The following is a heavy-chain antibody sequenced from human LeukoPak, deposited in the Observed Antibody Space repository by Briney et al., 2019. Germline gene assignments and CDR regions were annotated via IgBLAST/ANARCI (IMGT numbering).Heavy chain of an antibody. CDR2: IRPDGSHI. CDR1: GFAVGSNY. D-gene: IGHD1-7*01. CDR3: LREVDWKYAFDY. J-gene: IGHJ4*02. V-gene: IGHV3-33*08. Sequence: GGSLRLSCVASGFAVGSNYMSWVRQAPGKGLEWVAVIRPDGSHISYVDPVKGRFTISRDNSNNMLYLQMSSLRAEDTALYYCLREVDWKYAFDYWGRGTLVTVSS.